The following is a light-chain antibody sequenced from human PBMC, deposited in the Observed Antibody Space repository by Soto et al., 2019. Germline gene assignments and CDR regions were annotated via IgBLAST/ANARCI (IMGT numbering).Light chain of an antibody. CDR3: QQYNTWPPYI. V-gene: IGKV3-15*01. Sequence: EIVMTQSPATLSVSPGERATLSCRASQSVSSSVAWYQQKPGQAPRLHIYGASTRATGVPARFSGSGSGTEFTLTISRLQSEDFSVYYCQQYNTWPPYIFAQGTQLEIK. CDR2: GAS. CDR1: QSVSSS. J-gene: IGKJ2*01.